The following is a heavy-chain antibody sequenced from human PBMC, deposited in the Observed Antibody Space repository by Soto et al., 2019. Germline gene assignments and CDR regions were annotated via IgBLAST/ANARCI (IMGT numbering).Heavy chain of an antibody. CDR2: IYYSGST. Sequence: SETLSLTCTVSGGSISSSSYYWGWIRQPPGKGLEWIGSIYYSGSTYYNPSLKSRVTISVDTSKNQFSLKLSSVTAADTAVYYCARQSRGYCSGGSCTGYYFDYWGQGTLVTVS. V-gene: IGHV4-39*01. CDR3: ARQSRGYCSGGSCTGYYFDY. D-gene: IGHD2-15*01. J-gene: IGHJ4*02. CDR1: GGSISSSSYY.